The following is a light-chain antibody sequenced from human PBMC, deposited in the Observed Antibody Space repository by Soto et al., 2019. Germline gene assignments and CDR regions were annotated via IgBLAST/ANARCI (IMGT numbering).Light chain of an antibody. CDR1: QSVSSS. V-gene: IGKV3-11*01. Sequence: EIVLTQSPATLSLSPGERATLSCRASQSVSSSLAWFQHKPGQAPRLLIYDTSNRATGIPARFSGSGSGTDFTLTIRSLEPEDFEVDYCQQRSNWPRTFGQGTKLEIK. CDR2: DTS. J-gene: IGKJ2*01. CDR3: QQRSNWPRT.